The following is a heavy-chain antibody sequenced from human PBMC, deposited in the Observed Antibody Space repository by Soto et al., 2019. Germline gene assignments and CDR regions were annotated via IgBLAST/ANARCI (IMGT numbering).Heavy chain of an antibody. CDR1: GVTFTSSA. Sequence: SVKVSCKASGVTFTSSAVQWVRQARGQRLEWIGWIVVGSGNTNYAQKFQERVTITRDMSTSTAYMELSSLRSEDTAVYYCAAGDGYNYLADFDYWGQGTLVTVSS. CDR3: AAGDGYNYLADFDY. J-gene: IGHJ4*02. CDR2: IVVGSGNT. D-gene: IGHD5-12*01. V-gene: IGHV1-58*01.